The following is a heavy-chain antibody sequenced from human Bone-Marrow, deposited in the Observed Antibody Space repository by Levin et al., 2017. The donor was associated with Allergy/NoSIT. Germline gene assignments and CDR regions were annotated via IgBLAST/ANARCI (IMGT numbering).Heavy chain of an antibody. CDR3: AKRAVVGASDIRYFDY. J-gene: IGHJ4*02. CDR1: GFTFSSYG. V-gene: IGHV3-23*01. CDR2: ISGSGGIP. Sequence: GESLKISCAASGFTFSSYGMSWVRQAPGKGLEWVAGISGSGGIPYYADSVKGRFTISRDNSKNMLYLQLNSLRAEDTAVYYCAKRAVVGASDIRYFDYWGQGTLVTVSS. D-gene: IGHD1-26*01.